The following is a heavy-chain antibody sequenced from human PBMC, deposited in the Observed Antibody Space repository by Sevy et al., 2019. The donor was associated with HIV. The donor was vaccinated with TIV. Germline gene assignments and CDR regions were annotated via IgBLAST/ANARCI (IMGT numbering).Heavy chain of an antibody. J-gene: IGHJ4*02. CDR1: GFTFEDYG. CDR3: ARDPPSYYDYRTGYHDS. Sequence: GGSLRLSCAASGFTFEDYGMSWVRQVPGKGPEWVSGINWNGGSTSYADSVKGRFTISRDNAKNSLFLQMKGLRAGDTALYYCARDPPSYYDYRTGYHDSWGQGTRVTVSS. V-gene: IGHV3-20*04. CDR2: INWNGGST. D-gene: IGHD3-3*01.